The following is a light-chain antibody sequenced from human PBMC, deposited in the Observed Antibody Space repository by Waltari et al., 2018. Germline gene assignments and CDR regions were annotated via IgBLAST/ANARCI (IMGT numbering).Light chain of an antibody. J-gene: IGKJ5*01. CDR1: ENIKNA. CDR3: QQYYTTPSIT. CDR2: AAS. V-gene: IGKV1-NL1*01. Sequence: DIQMTQSPSSLSASVGDRVTIPSRASENIKNALAWYHQKPGKAPKLLVYAASKLESGVPSKFSGSGSGTDYSRTISDLQLEDFATYYCQQYYTTPSITFGQGTRLEIK.